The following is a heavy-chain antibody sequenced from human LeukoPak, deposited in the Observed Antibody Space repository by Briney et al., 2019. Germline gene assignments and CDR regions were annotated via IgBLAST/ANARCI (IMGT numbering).Heavy chain of an antibody. CDR2: ISYDGSNK. CDR3: ARIQVVLGVGYYYYYGMDV. J-gene: IGHJ6*02. V-gene: IGHV3-30*04. Sequence: GGSLRLSCAASGFTLSSYAMHWVRQAPGKGLEWVAVISYDGSNKYYADSMKGRFTISRDNSKNTLYLQMNSLRAEDTAVYYCARIQVVLGVGYYYYYGMDVWGQGTTVTVSS. CDR1: GFTLSSYA. D-gene: IGHD2-2*01.